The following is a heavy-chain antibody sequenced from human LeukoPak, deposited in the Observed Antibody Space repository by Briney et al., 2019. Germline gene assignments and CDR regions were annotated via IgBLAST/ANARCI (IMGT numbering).Heavy chain of an antibody. D-gene: IGHD4-11*01. J-gene: IGHJ6*03. V-gene: IGHV3-21*06. Sequence: GGSLRLSCVASGFTFSSYSMNWVRQAPGKGLEWVSSISSSSSYIYYADSVKGRFTISRDNAKNLLYLQMNSLRAEDTAVYYCAREFEYSNYPERYYYMDVWGKGTTVTVSS. CDR3: AREFEYSNYPERYYYMDV. CDR2: ISSSSSYI. CDR1: GFTFSSYS.